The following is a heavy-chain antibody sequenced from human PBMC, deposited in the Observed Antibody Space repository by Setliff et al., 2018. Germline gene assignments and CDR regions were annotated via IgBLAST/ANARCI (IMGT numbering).Heavy chain of an antibody. J-gene: IGHJ3*02. CDR2: ISGSGGST. D-gene: IGHD1-26*01. CDR1: GFTFSSYA. CDR3: ARELAGIISGSYYPDAFDI. V-gene: IGHV3-23*01. Sequence: GESLKISCAASGFTFSSYAMSWVRQAPGKGLEWVSAISGSGGSTYYADSVKGRFTISRDNAKNSLYLQMNSLRAEDTAVYYCARELAGIISGSYYPDAFDIWGQGTMVTVSS.